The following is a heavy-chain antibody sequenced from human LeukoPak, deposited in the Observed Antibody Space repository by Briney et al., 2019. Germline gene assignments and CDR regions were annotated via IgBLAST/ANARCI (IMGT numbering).Heavy chain of an antibody. CDR3: ARVDCSGGSCYAFDI. CDR1: GGSISSYF. CDR2: MYPSGST. Sequence: PSETLSLTCTVSGGSISSYFWSWIRQPAGKGLEWIGRMYPSGSTNYNPSLKSRVTMSLDTSKNQFSLELSSVTAADTAVYYCARVDCSGGSCYAFDIWGQGTMVTVSS. V-gene: IGHV4-4*07. J-gene: IGHJ3*02. D-gene: IGHD2-15*01.